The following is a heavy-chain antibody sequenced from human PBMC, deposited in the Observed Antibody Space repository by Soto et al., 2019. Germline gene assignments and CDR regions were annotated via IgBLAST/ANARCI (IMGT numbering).Heavy chain of an antibody. Sequence: PSETLSLTCAVYGGSFSGYYWSWIRQPPGKGLEWIGEINHSGSTNYNPSLKSRVTISVDTSKNQFSLKLSSVTAADTAVYYCARGDSNYDILTGYSNWFDPWGQGTLVT. V-gene: IGHV4-34*01. D-gene: IGHD3-9*01. CDR3: ARGDSNYDILTGYSNWFDP. CDR1: GGSFSGYY. CDR2: INHSGST. J-gene: IGHJ5*02.